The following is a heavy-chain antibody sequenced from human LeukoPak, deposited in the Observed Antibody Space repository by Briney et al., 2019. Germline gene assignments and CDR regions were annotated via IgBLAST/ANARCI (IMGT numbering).Heavy chain of an antibody. Sequence: QAGGSLRLSCAASGFTFTNYPMIWVRQAPGRGLTWVSGISGSGGSTYYADSVKGRFTISRDNPRSTLYLQMSSLRAEDTAVYYCVYYKWELFAYYFDYWGQGTLVTVSS. CDR2: ISGSGGST. CDR1: GFTFTNYP. D-gene: IGHD1-26*01. CDR3: VYYKWELFAYYFDY. V-gene: IGHV3-23*01. J-gene: IGHJ4*02.